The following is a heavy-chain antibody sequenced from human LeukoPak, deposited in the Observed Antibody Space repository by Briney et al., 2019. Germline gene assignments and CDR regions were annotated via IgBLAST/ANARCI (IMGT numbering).Heavy chain of an antibody. J-gene: IGHJ3*02. D-gene: IGHD3-16*02. CDR3: ARESWTRHAFDI. CDR2: IKQDGSVK. V-gene: IGHV3-7*04. CDR1: GXTFXXSW. Sequence: QSGGSLRLSCAASGXTFXXSWXXWXRXAXGXGLEWVXNIKQDGSVKYYVDSVKGRFTISRDNAKNSLYLQMSSLRAEDTAVYYCARESWTRHAFDIWGQGTMVTVSS.